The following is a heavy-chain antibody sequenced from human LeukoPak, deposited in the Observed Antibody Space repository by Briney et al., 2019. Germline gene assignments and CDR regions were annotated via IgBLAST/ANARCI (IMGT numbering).Heavy chain of an antibody. Sequence: SETLSLTCTVSGGSISSYYWSWIRQPAGKGLEWIGRIYTSGSTNYNPSLKSRVTISVDKSKNQFSLKLSSVTAADTAVYYCARDGTQGDCSSTSCYGYYYYMDVWGKGATVTVSS. V-gene: IGHV4-4*07. CDR2: IYTSGST. CDR1: GGSISSYY. CDR3: ARDGTQGDCSSTSCYGYYYYMDV. J-gene: IGHJ6*03. D-gene: IGHD2-2*01.